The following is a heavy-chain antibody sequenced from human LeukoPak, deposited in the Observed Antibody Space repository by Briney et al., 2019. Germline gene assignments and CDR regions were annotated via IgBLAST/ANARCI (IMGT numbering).Heavy chain of an antibody. V-gene: IGHV4-59*01. J-gene: IGHJ5*02. Sequence: SETLSLTCTVSGGSISSYYWSWIRQPPGKGLEWIGYIYYSGSTNYDPSLKSRVTISVDTSKNQFSLKLSSVTAADTAVYYCARVSSYYGSGSYYAGWFDPWGQGTLVTVSS. CDR3: ARVSSYYGSGSYYAGWFDP. CDR2: IYYSGST. CDR1: GGSISSYY. D-gene: IGHD3-10*01.